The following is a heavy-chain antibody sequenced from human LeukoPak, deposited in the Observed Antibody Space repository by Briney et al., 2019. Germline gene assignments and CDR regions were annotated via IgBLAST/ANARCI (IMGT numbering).Heavy chain of an antibody. CDR2: IWYDGSNK. V-gene: IGHV3-33*01. CDR3: ARSPYYYDSSGYDY. J-gene: IGHJ4*02. CDR1: GFTFSSYG. Sequence: PGGSLRLSCAASGFTFSSYGMHWVRQAPGKGLEWVAVIWYDGSNKYYADSVKGRFTISRDNSKNTLYLQMNSLRAADTAVYYCARSPYYYDSSGYDYWGQGTLVTVSS. D-gene: IGHD3-22*01.